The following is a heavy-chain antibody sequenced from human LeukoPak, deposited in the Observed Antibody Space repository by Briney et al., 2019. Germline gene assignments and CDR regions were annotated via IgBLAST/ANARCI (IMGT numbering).Heavy chain of an antibody. CDR3: ARIGSGSYYPQFDY. Sequence: PSETLSLTCTVSGGSISSYYWNWIRQPPGKGLEWIGYIYYSGSPNYNPSLKSRVTISVDTSKNHFSLKLSSVTAADTAVYYCARIGSGSYYPQFDYWGQGTLVTVSS. J-gene: IGHJ4*02. CDR1: GGSISSYY. CDR2: IYYSGSP. D-gene: IGHD3-10*01. V-gene: IGHV4-59*01.